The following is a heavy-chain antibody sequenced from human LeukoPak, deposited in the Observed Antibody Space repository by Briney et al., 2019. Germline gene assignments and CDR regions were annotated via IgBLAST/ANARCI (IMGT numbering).Heavy chain of an antibody. CDR3: ARLLYYYDSSGYYPGGFDY. Sequence: GESLKISCKGSGYSFTSYWIGWVRLMPGKGLEWMGIIYPGDSDTRYSPSFQGQVTISADKSISTAYLQWSSLKASDTAMYYCARLLYYYDSSGYYPGGFDYWGQGTLVTVSS. CDR2: IYPGDSDT. V-gene: IGHV5-51*01. J-gene: IGHJ4*02. CDR1: GYSFTSYW. D-gene: IGHD3-22*01.